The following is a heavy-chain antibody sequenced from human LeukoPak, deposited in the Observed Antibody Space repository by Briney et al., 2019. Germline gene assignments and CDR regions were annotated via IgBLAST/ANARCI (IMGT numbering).Heavy chain of an antibody. CDR1: GFTFSSYW. CDR3: ARVGEYYYDSSGYLSFDY. Sequence: PGGSLRLSCAASGFTFSSYWMSWVRQAPGKGLEWVANIKQDGSEKYYVDSVKGRFTISRDNAKNSLYLQMNSLRAEDTAVYYCARVGEYYYDSSGYLSFDYWGQGTLVTVSS. V-gene: IGHV3-7*03. D-gene: IGHD3-22*01. CDR2: IKQDGSEK. J-gene: IGHJ4*02.